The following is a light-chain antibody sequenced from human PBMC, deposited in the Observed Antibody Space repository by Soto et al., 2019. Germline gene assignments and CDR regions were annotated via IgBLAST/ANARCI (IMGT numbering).Light chain of an antibody. Sequence: DIVLTQSPATLSLSPGERATLTCRASQSVSSFLAWYQQKPGQAPRLLIYGASIRATGIPARFSGSGSGTDFTLTISSLEPEDFAVYYCQQRSNWPITFGQGTRLEIK. CDR2: GAS. V-gene: IGKV3-11*01. CDR1: QSVSSF. CDR3: QQRSNWPIT. J-gene: IGKJ5*01.